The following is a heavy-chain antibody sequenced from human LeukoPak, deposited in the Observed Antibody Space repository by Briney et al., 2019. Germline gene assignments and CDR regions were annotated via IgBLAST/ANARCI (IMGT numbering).Heavy chain of an antibody. Sequence: GASVTVSFKASGYTFTSYYMHWVRPAPGQGLEWMGIINPSGGSTSYAQKFQGRVTMTRDTSTSTVYMELSSLRSEDTAVYYCARDRRDGYADYWGQGTLVTVSS. J-gene: IGHJ4*02. CDR1: GYTFTSYY. D-gene: IGHD5-12*01. CDR2: INPSGGST. CDR3: ARDRRDGYADY. V-gene: IGHV1-46*01.